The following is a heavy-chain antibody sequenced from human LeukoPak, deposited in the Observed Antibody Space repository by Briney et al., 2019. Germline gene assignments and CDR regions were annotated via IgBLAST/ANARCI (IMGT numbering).Heavy chain of an antibody. V-gene: IGHV6-1*01. CDR1: GDSVSSNSVA. CDR2: TYYRSKWYN. CDR3: ARDPIATLKYYYGSYFDY. J-gene: IGHJ4*02. D-gene: IGHD3-10*01. Sequence: SQTLSLTCAISGDSVSSNSVAWNWIRQSPSRGLEWLGRTYYRSKWYNDYAVSVKSRITINPDTSKNQFSLQLNSVTPEDTAVYYCARDPIATLKYYYGSYFDYWGQGTLVTVSS.